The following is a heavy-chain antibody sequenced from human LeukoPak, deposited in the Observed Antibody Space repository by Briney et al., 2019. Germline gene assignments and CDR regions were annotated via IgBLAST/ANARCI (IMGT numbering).Heavy chain of an antibody. Sequence: GGSLRLSCAASGFTLIANSMSWVRHAPGEGLEWLSYVSSSTAAIDYAVSVKGRITRYKDNARNSLYLQMNSLRDDDTAVYYCARSGKPYGLDVWGQGTTVTVSS. V-gene: IGHV3-48*02. CDR1: GFTLIANS. D-gene: IGHD3-10*01. CDR3: ARSGKPYGLDV. CDR2: VSSSTAAI. J-gene: IGHJ6*02.